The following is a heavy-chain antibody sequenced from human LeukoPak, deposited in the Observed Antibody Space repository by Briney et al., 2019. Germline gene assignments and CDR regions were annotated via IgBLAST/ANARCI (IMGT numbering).Heavy chain of an antibody. CDR3: ASESGYYPYYFDY. Sequence: PGGSLRLSCAASGFTVSSNYMSWVGQAPGKGLEWVSVIYSGGSTYYADSVKGRFTISRDNSKNTLYLQMNSLRAEDTAVYYCASESGYYPYYFDYWGQGTLVTVSS. D-gene: IGHD3-22*01. V-gene: IGHV3-53*01. J-gene: IGHJ4*02. CDR1: GFTVSSNY. CDR2: IYSGGST.